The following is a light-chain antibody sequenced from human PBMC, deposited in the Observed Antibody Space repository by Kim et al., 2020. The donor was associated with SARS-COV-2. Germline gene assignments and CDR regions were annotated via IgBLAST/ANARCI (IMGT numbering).Light chain of an antibody. CDR1: SSDVGGYNY. CDR3: CSYTSSSSYL. CDR2: DVN. J-gene: IGLJ3*02. Sequence: QSALTQPASVSGSPGQSITISCTGTSSDVGGYNYVSCYQQHPAKAPKLMIYDVNNRPSGVSTRFSGSKSGNTASLTISGLQAADEGDYYCCSYTSSSSYLFGTGTQLTVL. V-gene: IGLV2-14*03.